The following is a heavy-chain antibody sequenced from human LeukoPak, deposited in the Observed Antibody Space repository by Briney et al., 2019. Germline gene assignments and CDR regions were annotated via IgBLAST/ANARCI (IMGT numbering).Heavy chain of an antibody. CDR3: ARAPMGTAPLY. J-gene: IGHJ4*02. CDR2: MNPVSGKA. D-gene: IGHD1/OR15-1a*01. CDR1: GYTFTNFD. V-gene: IGHV1-8*01. Sequence: ASVKVSCKASGYTFTNFDINWVRQAPGQGLEWMGWMNPVSGKAGSAQKFQGRVTLTRDTSISTAYMEVSSLRFDDTAFYYCARAPMGTAPLYWGQGTLVPVSS.